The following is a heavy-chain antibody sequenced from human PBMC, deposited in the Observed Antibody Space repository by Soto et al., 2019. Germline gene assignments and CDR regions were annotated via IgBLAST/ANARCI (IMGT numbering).Heavy chain of an antibody. D-gene: IGHD2-8*02. Sequence: PXETLSLTCTVSGGSISSYYWSWIRQPPGKGLEWIGYFYYSGSTNYNPSLKSRVTISVDTSKNQFSLKLSSVTAADTAVYYCARVPGPWGQGTLVTVSS. V-gene: IGHV4-59*01. J-gene: IGHJ5*02. CDR2: FYYSGST. CDR3: ARVPGP. CDR1: GGSISSYY.